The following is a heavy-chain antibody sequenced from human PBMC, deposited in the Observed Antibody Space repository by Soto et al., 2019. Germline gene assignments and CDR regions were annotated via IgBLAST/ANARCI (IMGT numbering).Heavy chain of an antibody. CDR3: AKDTYYYDSRGSNYFDY. CDR1: GFTFSSYG. D-gene: IGHD3-22*01. V-gene: IGHV3-30*18. Sequence: GRSLRLSCAASGFTFSSYGMHWVRQAPGEGLEWVAVISYDGSNKYYADSVKGRFTISRDNYKKTMYLQIDSVRAEYTAVYYCAKDTYYYDSRGSNYFDYWGQGTLVTVSS. CDR2: ISYDGSNK. J-gene: IGHJ4*02.